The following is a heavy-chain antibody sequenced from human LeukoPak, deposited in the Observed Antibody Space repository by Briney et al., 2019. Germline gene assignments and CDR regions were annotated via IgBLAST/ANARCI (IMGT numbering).Heavy chain of an antibody. CDR3: ARLTIAVAGTRATGMDV. Sequence: ASVKVSCKASGGTFSTFALSWVRQAPGQGLEWMGWINPNSGGTNYAQKFQGRVTMTRDTSISTAYMELSRLRSDDTAVYYCARLTIAVAGTRATGMDVWGQGTTVTVSS. CDR1: GGTFSTFA. D-gene: IGHD6-19*01. V-gene: IGHV1-2*02. CDR2: INPNSGGT. J-gene: IGHJ6*02.